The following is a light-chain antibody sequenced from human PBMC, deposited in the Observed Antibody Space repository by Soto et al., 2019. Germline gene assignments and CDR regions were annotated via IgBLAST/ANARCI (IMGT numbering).Light chain of an antibody. CDR2: AAS. V-gene: IGKV3-20*01. CDR1: QSVSSSY. Sequence: EIGLAHSRGTLSLTKRERATLSCRASQSVSSSYLAWYQQKPGQAPRLLIYAASRRATGIPDRFSGSGSGTDSTLTISRLEPEDFAVYCCQQYGSSLLTFGGGTKVDI. J-gene: IGKJ4*01. CDR3: QQYGSSLLT.